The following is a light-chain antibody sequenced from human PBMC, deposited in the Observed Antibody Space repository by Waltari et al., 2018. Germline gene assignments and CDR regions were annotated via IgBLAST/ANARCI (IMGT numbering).Light chain of an antibody. J-gene: IGLJ2*01. CDR3: QSYDRSNQV. CDR2: KDN. CDR1: SGSIASNY. V-gene: IGLV6-57*01. Sequence: NFMLTQPHSVSESPGKTVTISCTRSSGSIASNYVLWYHQRPGSSPTPVIYKDNQRPSGVPDRFSGSIDSSSNSASLTISGLKTDDEADYYCQSYDRSNQVFGGGTKLTVL.